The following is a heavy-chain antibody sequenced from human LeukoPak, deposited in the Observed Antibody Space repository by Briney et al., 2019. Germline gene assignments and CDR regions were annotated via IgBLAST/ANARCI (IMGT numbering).Heavy chain of an antibody. CDR1: GGSFSGYY. V-gene: IGHV4-34*01. CDR2: INHSGST. D-gene: IGHD3-22*01. Sequence: PSETLSLTCAVYGGSFSGYYWSWIRQPPGKGLEWIGEINHSGSTNYNPSLKSRVTISVDTSKNQFSLKLSSVTAADTAVYYCASTYYYDSSVMDVWGQGTTVTVSS. CDR3: ASTYYYDSSVMDV. J-gene: IGHJ6*02.